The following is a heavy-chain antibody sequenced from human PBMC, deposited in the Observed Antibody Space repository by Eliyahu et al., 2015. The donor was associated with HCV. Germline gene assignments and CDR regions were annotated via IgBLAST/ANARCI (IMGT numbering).Heavy chain of an antibody. CDR2: INSDGSST. Sequence: EVQLVESGGGLVQPGGSLXLSCAASGFTXXRYWMHWVRQAPGKGPVWVSRINSDGSSTNYADSVKGRFIISRDNAKNTLYLQMNSLRAEDTAVYYCARVKGTLYYYYYGMDVWGQGTTVTVSS. J-gene: IGHJ6*02. CDR1: GFTXXRYW. CDR3: ARVKGTLYYYYYGMDV. D-gene: IGHD1-14*01. V-gene: IGHV3-74*01.